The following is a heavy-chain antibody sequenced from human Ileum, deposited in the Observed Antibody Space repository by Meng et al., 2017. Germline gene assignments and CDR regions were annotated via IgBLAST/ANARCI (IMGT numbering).Heavy chain of an antibody. Sequence: GESLKISCAASGFTFSSYWMHWVRQAPGKGLVWVSRINSDGDSTSYAGSVKGRFTISRDNAKNTVYLQMNSLRAEDTAVYYCARGNYYAMDVWGQGTMVTVSS. CDR2: INSDGDST. V-gene: IGHV3-74*01. CDR3: ARGNYYAMDV. CDR1: GFTFSSYW. J-gene: IGHJ6*02.